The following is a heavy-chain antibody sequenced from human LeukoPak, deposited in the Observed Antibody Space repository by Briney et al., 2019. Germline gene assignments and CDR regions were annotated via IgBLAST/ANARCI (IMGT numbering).Heavy chain of an antibody. CDR3: APPPTFGSKFDY. Sequence: GGSLRLSCAASGFTLSSHWMGWVRQAPGKGLEWVAFIRYDGSNKYYADSVKGRFTISRDNSKNTLYLQMNSLRAEDTAVYYCAPPPTFGSKFDYWGQGTLVTVSS. J-gene: IGHJ4*02. CDR1: GFTLSSHW. CDR2: IRYDGSNK. D-gene: IGHD3-10*01. V-gene: IGHV3-30*02.